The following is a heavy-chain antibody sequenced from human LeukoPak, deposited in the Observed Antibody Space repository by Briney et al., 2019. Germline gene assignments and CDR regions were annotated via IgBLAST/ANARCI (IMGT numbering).Heavy chain of an antibody. CDR1: GFTFSSYS. Sequence: GGSLRLSCAASGFTFSSYSMNWVRQAPGKGLEWVSSISSSSSYIYYADSVKGRFAISRDSAKNSLFLQMNSLRAEDTALYYCARAGGSWPYYYYMDVWGKGTTVTVSS. V-gene: IGHV3-21*04. J-gene: IGHJ6*03. CDR3: ARAGGSWPYYYYMDV. D-gene: IGHD2-15*01. CDR2: ISSSSSYI.